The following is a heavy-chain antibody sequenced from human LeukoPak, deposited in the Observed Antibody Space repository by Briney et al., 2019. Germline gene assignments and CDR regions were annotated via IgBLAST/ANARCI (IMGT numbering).Heavy chain of an antibody. CDR3: ARAGFNGDFDY. V-gene: IGHV3-21*01. D-gene: IGHD2-8*01. CDR2: ISSSSSYI. J-gene: IGHJ4*02. Sequence: GGSLRLSCAASGFTVSSNYMNWVRQAPGKGLEWVSSISSSSSYIYYADSVKGRFTISRDNAKNSLYLQMDSLRAEDTAVYYCARAGFNGDFDYWGQGTLVTVSS. CDR1: GFTVSSNY.